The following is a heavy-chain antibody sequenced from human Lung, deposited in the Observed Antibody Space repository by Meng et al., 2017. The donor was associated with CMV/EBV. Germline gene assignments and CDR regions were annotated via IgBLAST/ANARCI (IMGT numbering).Heavy chain of an antibody. V-gene: IGHV3-30-3*01. CDR3: ARPQAVLRFLEWSHYFDY. J-gene: IGHJ4*02. Sequence: AQSLSLXCLVSRLSYSSYAMHCVRQAPGKGLEWVAVISYDGSNTYYADSVKGRFTISRDNSKNTMYLQMNSLRAEDTAVYYCARPQAVLRFLEWSHYFDYWGKGTMVTVSS. CDR2: ISYDGSNT. CDR1: RLSYSSYA. D-gene: IGHD3-3*01.